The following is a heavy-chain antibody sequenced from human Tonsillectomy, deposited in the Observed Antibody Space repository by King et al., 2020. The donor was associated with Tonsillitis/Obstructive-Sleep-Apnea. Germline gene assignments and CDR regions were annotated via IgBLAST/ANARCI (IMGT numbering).Heavy chain of an antibody. CDR3: ATSTTVTTWFDP. CDR1: GGSFSGYY. CDR2: INHSGST. D-gene: IGHD4-17*01. J-gene: IGHJ5*02. Sequence: VQLPQWGAGLLKPSETLSLTCAVYGGSFSGYYWSWIRQPPGKGLEWIGEINHSGSTNYNPSLKSRVTISVDTSKNQFSLKLSSVTAADTAVYYCATSTTVTTWFDPWGQGTLVTVSS. V-gene: IGHV4-34*01.